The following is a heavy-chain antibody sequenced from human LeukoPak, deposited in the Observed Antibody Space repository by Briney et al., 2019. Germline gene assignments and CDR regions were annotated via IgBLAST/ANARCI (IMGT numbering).Heavy chain of an antibody. CDR3: TTDSGFFDV. D-gene: IGHD3-10*01. CDR1: GFTFSDSW. CDR2: IKSKTDGETT. Sequence: GESLRLSCAASGFTFSDSWMTWVRQVPGKGLEWVGRIKSKTDGETTEYAAPVEGRFTISRDDSKTTVYLQMSGLRTEDTAFYYFTTDSGFFDVRGRGTMVTVSS. J-gene: IGHJ3*01. V-gene: IGHV3-15*01.